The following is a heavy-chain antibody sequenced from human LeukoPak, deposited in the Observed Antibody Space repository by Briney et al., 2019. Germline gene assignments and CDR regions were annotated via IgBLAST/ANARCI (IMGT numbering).Heavy chain of an antibody. CDR1: GFTFSSYE. CDR3: ARVLIVPADYYYYYMDV. J-gene: IGHJ6*03. D-gene: IGHD2-2*01. V-gene: IGHV3-48*03. CDR2: ISSSGSTI. Sequence: GGSLRLSCAASGFTFSSYEMNWVRQAPGKGLEWVSYISSSGSTIYYADSVKGRFTISRDNAKNSLYLQMNSLRAEDTAVYYCARVLIVPADYYYYYMDVWGKGTTVTVSS.